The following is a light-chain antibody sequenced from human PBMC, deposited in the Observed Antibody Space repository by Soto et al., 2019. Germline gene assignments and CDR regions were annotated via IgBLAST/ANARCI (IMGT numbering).Light chain of an antibody. J-gene: IGKJ4*01. CDR2: AAS. V-gene: IGKV1-39*01. Sequence: DMEMTQSPSSLSACVGDRVTITCRASQSISNYLNWYQHKPGKVPKLLIYAASSLQSGVPTRFSGSGSGTDFTLTINSLQPEDFATYYCQQSYGTPLTFGGGTKIEIK. CDR3: QQSYGTPLT. CDR1: QSISNY.